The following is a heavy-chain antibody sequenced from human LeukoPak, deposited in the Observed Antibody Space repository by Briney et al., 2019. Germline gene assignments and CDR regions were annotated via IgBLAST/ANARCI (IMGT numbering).Heavy chain of an antibody. Sequence: PSETLSLTCAVSGGSISGYYWSWIRQPPGKGLEWIGYISTSGSTNYNPSLLSRVTVSVDTSKNQFSLQLSSVTAADTAVYYCARHSHRTYTDVWRAPAPRTRHYWSFDLWGRGTLVTVSS. CDR2: ISTSGST. CDR3: ARHSHRTYTDVWRAPAPRTRHYWSFDL. J-gene: IGHJ2*01. D-gene: IGHD3-3*01. CDR1: GGSISGYY. V-gene: IGHV4-4*09.